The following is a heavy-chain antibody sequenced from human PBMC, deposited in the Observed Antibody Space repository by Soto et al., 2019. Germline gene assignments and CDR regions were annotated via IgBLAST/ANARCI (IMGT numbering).Heavy chain of an antibody. CDR3: ARGGSNDWQVALDI. Sequence: SETLSLTCVVSGGSFITYYYNLTGHSPWKGLEWIVEINHSGNNNYSPSLKSRVTMSLDTSKNQFSLKLTSVTAADTAVYYCARGGSNDWQVALDIWGQGTMVTVSS. J-gene: IGHJ3*02. CDR1: GGSFITYY. V-gene: IGHV4-34*01. D-gene: IGHD3-9*01. CDR2: INHSGNN.